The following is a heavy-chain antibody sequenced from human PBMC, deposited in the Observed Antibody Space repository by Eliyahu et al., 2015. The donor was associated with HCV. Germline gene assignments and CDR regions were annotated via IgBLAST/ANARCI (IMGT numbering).Heavy chain of an antibody. CDR3: ARAQVGEWLPNWFDL. J-gene: IGHJ5*02. CDR2: LYSAGAT. D-gene: IGHD3-3*01. CDR1: GLNVSANY. V-gene: IGHV3-53*01. Sequence: EVQLVESGGGLIQPGGSXRLSXAASGLNVSANYITWVRQAPGKGLQWVSFLYSAGATYYAASVKGRFTISRDNSKNTVYLQMNSLRVEDSAVYYCARAQVGEWLPNWFDLWGQGTLVTVSS.